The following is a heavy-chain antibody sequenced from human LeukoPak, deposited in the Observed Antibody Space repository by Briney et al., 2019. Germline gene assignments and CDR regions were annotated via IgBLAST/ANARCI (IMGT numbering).Heavy chain of an antibody. D-gene: IGHD2-2*01. J-gene: IGHJ6*03. Sequence: GGSLRLSCAASGFTFSSYSMNWVRQAPGKGLEWVSSISSSSSYIYYADSVKGRFTISRDNAKNSLYLRMDSLRAEDTAVYYCARDGSIVVVPAAKGYMDVWGKGTTVTVSS. CDR3: ARDGSIVVVPAAKGYMDV. CDR2: ISSSSSYI. CDR1: GFTFSSYS. V-gene: IGHV3-21*01.